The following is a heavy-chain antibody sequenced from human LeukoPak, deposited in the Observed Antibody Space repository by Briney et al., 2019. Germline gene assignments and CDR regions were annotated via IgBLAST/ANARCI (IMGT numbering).Heavy chain of an antibody. J-gene: IGHJ3*02. D-gene: IGHD2-2*01. Sequence: ASVKVSCKASGYTFTSYGISWVRQAPGQGLEWMGWISAYNGNTNYAQKLQGRVTMTTDTSTSTAYMELSSLRSEDTAVYYCARVIGARYCSSTSCPDAFDIWGQGTMVTVSS. CDR1: GYTFTSYG. V-gene: IGHV1-18*04. CDR3: ARVIGARYCSSTSCPDAFDI. CDR2: ISAYNGNT.